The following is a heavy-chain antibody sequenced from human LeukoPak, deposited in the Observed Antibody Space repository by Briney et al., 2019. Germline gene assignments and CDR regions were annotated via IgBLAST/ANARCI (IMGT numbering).Heavy chain of an antibody. J-gene: IGHJ3*02. D-gene: IGHD3-16*01. V-gene: IGHV4-31*03. Sequence: SETLSLTCTVSGGSISSGGYYWSWIRQHPGKGLEWIGYIYYSGSTYYNPSLKSRVTISVDTSKNQSSLKLSSVTAADTAVYYCARAVSLPDAFDIWGQGTMVTVSS. CDR1: GGSISSGGYY. CDR3: ARAVSLPDAFDI. CDR2: IYYSGST.